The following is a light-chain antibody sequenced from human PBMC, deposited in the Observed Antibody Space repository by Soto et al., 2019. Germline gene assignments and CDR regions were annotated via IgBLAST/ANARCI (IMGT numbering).Light chain of an antibody. Sequence: DVRMTQSPSSLSASVGDTITITCRASRTINTYFNWFQQKPGEPPRLLIYGASTLHDGVTSRFSGSGSGADFTLTISGLQPEDFASYHCQQTYSDISFGGGTKV. CDR3: QQTYSDIS. CDR2: GAS. V-gene: IGKV1-39*01. CDR1: RTINTY. J-gene: IGKJ4*01.